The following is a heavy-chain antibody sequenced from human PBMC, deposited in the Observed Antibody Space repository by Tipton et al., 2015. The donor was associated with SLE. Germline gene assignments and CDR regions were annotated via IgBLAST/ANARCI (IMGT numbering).Heavy chain of an antibody. J-gene: IGHJ2*01. CDR1: GASISNGGYY. V-gene: IGHV4-31*03. CDR2: ISFRGST. D-gene: IGHD3-3*01. Sequence: TLSLTCSVSGASISNGGYYWSWIRQHPVKGLEWVGHISFRGSTSYNPSLKRRVTISEDTSKNQFSLKLSSVTAADTAVYYCAREPLEVREWFDLWGRGTLVTVSS. CDR3: AREPLEVREWFDL.